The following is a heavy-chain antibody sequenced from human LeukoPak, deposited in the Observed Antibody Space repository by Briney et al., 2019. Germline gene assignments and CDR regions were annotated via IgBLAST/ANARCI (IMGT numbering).Heavy chain of an antibody. CDR3: ARRGSSWWNWFDP. J-gene: IGHJ5*02. V-gene: IGHV4-59*08. CDR2: IYYSGST. Sequence: SETLSLTCTVSGGSISSYYWSWIRQPPGKGLEWIGYIYYSGSTNYNPSLKSRVTISVDTSKNQFSLKLSSVTAADTAVYYCARRGSSWWNWFDPWGQGTLVTVSS. CDR1: GGSISSYY. D-gene: IGHD6-13*01.